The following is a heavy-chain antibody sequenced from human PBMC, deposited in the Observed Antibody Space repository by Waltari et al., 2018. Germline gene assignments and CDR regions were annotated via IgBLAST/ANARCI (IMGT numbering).Heavy chain of an antibody. CDR3: ARETGTTWDS. D-gene: IGHD1-7*01. CDR2: IYTSGST. Sequence: QVQLQESGTGLVKPSQTLSLTCTVYGGYIRSGSYYGPWIRQPAGKGLEWIGRIYTSGSTNYNPSLKIRVTISVDTSKNQFSLKLCSVTAADTAVYYCARETGTTWDSWGQGTLVTVSS. J-gene: IGHJ4*02. V-gene: IGHV4-61*02. CDR1: GGYIRSGSYY.